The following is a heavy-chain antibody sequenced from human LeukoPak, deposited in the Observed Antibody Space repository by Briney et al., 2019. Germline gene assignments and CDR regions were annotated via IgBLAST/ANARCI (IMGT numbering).Heavy chain of an antibody. V-gene: IGHV4-61*01. Sequence: SETLSLTCTVSGGSVSSGSYYWSWIRQPPGKGLEWIGYIYYSGSTNYNPSLKSRVTISVDTSKNQFSLKLSSVTAADTAVYYCAWLLAVAGPFDYWGQGTLVTVSS. D-gene: IGHD6-19*01. CDR2: IYYSGST. CDR3: AWLLAVAGPFDY. CDR1: GGSVSSGSYY. J-gene: IGHJ4*02.